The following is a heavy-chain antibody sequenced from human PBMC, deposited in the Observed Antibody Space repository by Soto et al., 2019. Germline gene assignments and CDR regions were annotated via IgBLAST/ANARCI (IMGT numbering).Heavy chain of an antibody. Sequence: QVQLVESGGGVVQPGRSLRLSCAASGFNFSSYAMHWVRQAPGKGLEWVAVISYDGSNKYYADSVKGRFTISRDNSKNTLYLQMNSLRAEDTAVYYCAREAVVAATLDYWGQGTLVTVSS. CDR3: AREAVVAATLDY. CDR1: GFNFSSYA. D-gene: IGHD2-15*01. V-gene: IGHV3-30-3*01. J-gene: IGHJ4*02. CDR2: ISYDGSNK.